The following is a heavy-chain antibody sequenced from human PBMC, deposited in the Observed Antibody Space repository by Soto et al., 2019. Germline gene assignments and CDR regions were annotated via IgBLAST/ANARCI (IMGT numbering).Heavy chain of an antibody. CDR1: GCSISSSNW. V-gene: IGHV4-4*02. CDR3: AGGIAAAGYGMDV. D-gene: IGHD6-13*01. CDR2: IYHSGST. Sequence: PSETLSLTCAFSGCSISSSNWWSWVRQPPGKGLEWIGEIYHSGSTNYNPSLKSRVTISVDKSKNQFSLKLSSVTAADTAVYYCAGGIAAAGYGMDVWGQGTTVTVSS. J-gene: IGHJ6*02.